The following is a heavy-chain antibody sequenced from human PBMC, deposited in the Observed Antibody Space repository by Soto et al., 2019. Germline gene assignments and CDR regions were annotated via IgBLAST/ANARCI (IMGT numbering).Heavy chain of an antibody. J-gene: IGHJ4*02. CDR3: AREMTTVTTGVFDY. Sequence: GGSLRLSCAASGFTFSSYSMNWVRQAPGKGLEWVSSISSSSSYIYYADSVKGRFTISRDNAKNSLYLQMNSLRAEDTAVYYCAREMTTVTTGVFDYWGQGTLVTVSS. CDR1: GFTFSSYS. V-gene: IGHV3-21*01. D-gene: IGHD4-17*01. CDR2: ISSSSSYI.